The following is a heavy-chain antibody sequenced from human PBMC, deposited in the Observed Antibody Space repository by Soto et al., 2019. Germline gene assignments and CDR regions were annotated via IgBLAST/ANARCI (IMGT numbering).Heavy chain of an antibody. CDR2: FDPEDGET. D-gene: IGHD2-21*02. CDR3: ATDRDGHDAFDI. V-gene: IGHV1-24*01. Sequence: ASVKVSCKVSGYTHTELSMHWVRQAPGKGLEWMGGFDPEDGETIYAQKFQGRVTMTEDTSTDTAYMELSSLRSEDTAVYYCATDRDGHDAFDIWGQGTMVTVSS. J-gene: IGHJ3*02. CDR1: GYTHTELS.